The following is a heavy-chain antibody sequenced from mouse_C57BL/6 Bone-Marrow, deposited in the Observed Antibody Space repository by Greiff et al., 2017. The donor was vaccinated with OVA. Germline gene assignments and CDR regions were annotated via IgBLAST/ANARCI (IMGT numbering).Heavy chain of an antibody. CDR3: ARGPYAFYAMDY. D-gene: IGHD6-5*01. J-gene: IGHJ4*01. Sequence: DVMLVESGGGLVKPGGSLKLSCAASGFTFRSYAMSWVRQTPEKRLEWVATISDGGSYTYYPDNVKGRFTISRDNAKNNLYLQMSHLKSEDTAMYYCARGPYAFYAMDYWGQGTSVTVSS. CDR2: ISDGGSYT. CDR1: GFTFRSYA. V-gene: IGHV5-4*03.